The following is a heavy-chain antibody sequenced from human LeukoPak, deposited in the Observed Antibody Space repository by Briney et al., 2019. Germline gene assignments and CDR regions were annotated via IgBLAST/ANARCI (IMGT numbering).Heavy chain of an antibody. V-gene: IGHV4-31*03. CDR3: ARYGGSYSGRYYYYMDV. Sequence: SETLSLTCTVSGGSISSGGYYWSWIRQHPGKGLEWIGYIYYSGSTYYNPSLKSRVTISVDTSKNQFSLKLSSVTAADTAVYYCARYGGSYSGRYYYYMDVWGKGTTVTVSS. J-gene: IGHJ6*03. D-gene: IGHD1-26*01. CDR1: GGSISSGGYY. CDR2: IYYSGST.